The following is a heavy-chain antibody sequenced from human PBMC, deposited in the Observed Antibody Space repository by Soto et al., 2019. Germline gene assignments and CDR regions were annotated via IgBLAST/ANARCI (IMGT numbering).Heavy chain of an antibody. CDR3: ARETLSFGSALDV. CDR1: GFRFDDYN. D-gene: IGHD3-3*01. V-gene: IGHV3-43*01. J-gene: IGHJ6*02. CDR2: ITWNGGNT. Sequence: GGSLRLSCAASGFRFDDYNMHWVRQAPGKGLEWASLITWNGGNTYYAVSVKGRFTISRDGTTQSVSLQMTGLKREDTGLYYCARETLSFGSALDVWGQGTTVTVSS.